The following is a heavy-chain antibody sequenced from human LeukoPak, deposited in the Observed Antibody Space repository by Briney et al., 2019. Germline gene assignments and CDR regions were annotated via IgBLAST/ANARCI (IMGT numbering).Heavy chain of an antibody. CDR1: GFTFSIYW. J-gene: IGHJ3*02. Sequence: GGSLRLSCAASGFTFSIYWMSWVRQAPGKGLEWVANLKEDGSEKYYVDSVKGRFTISRDNAKNTLYLQMNSLRAEDTAVYYCARGWGSSIYASAFDIWGQGTMVTISS. V-gene: IGHV3-7*01. CDR3: ARGWGSSIYASAFDI. D-gene: IGHD2-2*01. CDR2: LKEDGSEK.